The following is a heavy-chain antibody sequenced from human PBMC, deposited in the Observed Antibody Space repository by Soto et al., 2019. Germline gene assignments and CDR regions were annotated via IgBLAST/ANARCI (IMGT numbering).Heavy chain of an antibody. V-gene: IGHV3-48*03. CDR3: AREGYYDSSGYYAFDI. J-gene: IGHJ3*02. CDR1: GFTFSSYE. D-gene: IGHD3-22*01. CDR2: ISSSGSTI. Sequence: GGSLRLSCAASGFTFSSYEMNWVRQAPGKGLEWVSYISSSGSTIYYADSVKGRFTISRDNAKNSLYLQMNSLRAEDTAVYYCAREGYYDSSGYYAFDIWGQGXMVTV.